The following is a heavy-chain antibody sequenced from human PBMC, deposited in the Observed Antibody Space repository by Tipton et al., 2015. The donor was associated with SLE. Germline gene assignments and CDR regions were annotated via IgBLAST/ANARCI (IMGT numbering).Heavy chain of an antibody. CDR2: MSYFGSS. CDR3: ARDVGPSGSYYYFDY. CDR1: GVSIGSSGYF. J-gene: IGHJ4*02. V-gene: IGHV4-31*03. Sequence: TLSLTCTVSGVSIGSSGYFWTWIRQRPGKGLEWIGFMSYFGSSYYNPSLQSRLTMSSDTSKNQFSLKLNSVTAADTAVYYCARDVGPSGSYYYFDYWGQGILVTVSS. D-gene: IGHD1-26*01.